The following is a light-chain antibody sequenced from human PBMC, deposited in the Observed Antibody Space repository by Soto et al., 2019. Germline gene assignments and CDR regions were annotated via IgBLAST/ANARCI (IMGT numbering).Light chain of an antibody. V-gene: IGLV2-14*01. CDR3: SSKTSSRTPFV. CDR1: SSDVGGYNY. Sequence: QSVLTQPASVSGSPGQSINISCTGTSSDVGGYNYVSWYQQHPGNAPRLMIYEVNNRPSGVPNRFSGSKSGNTASLTISGLQAEDEADYYCSSKTSSRTPFVFGTGTRSPS. J-gene: IGLJ1*01. CDR2: EVN.